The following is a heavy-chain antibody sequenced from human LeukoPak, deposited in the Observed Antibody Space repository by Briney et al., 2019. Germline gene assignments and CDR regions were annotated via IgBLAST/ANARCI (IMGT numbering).Heavy chain of an antibody. CDR1: GFTFSSYA. J-gene: IGHJ4*02. CDR3: AKAYYYDSSGYYDY. Sequence: PGGSLRLSCAASGFTFSSYAMNWVRQAPGKGLEWVSSISSSSSYIYYADSVKGRFTISRDNAKNSLYLQMNSLRAEDTALYYCAKAYYYDSSGYYDYWGQGTLVTVSS. D-gene: IGHD3-22*01. V-gene: IGHV3-21*04. CDR2: ISSSSSYI.